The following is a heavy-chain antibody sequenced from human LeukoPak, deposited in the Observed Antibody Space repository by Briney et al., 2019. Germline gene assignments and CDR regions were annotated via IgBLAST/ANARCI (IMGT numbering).Heavy chain of an antibody. D-gene: IGHD4-23*01. CDR3: AKDLHGGYSSDY. J-gene: IGHJ4*02. V-gene: IGHV3-30*02. Sequence: GGSLRLSCAASGFTFNNFGMHWVRQAPGKGLEWVSFIGYEGVHKYYADSVKGRFTISKDNSKATLYLQMNSLRPEDTAAYYCAKDLHGGYSSDYWGQGTLVTVFS. CDR1: GFTFNNFG. CDR2: IGYEGVHK.